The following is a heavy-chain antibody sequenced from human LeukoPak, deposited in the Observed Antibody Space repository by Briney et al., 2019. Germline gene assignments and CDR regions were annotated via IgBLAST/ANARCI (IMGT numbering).Heavy chain of an antibody. CDR1: GYSFTSYW. J-gene: IGHJ4*02. CDR2: VYPRNSDT. V-gene: IGHV5-51*01. CDR3: ARQSGPFDY. Sequence: GESLKISCKGSGYSFTSYWIGWVRQMPGKGLEWMGIVYPRNSDTRYSPSFQGQVTISADKSITTAYLQWSSLKASDTAIYYCARQSGPFDYWGQGTLVTVSS.